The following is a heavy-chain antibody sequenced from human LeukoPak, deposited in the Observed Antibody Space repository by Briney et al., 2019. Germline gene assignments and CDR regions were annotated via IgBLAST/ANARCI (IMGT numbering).Heavy chain of an antibody. Sequence: GGSLRLSCAASGFTFSSYSMNWVRQAPGKGLEWVSSISSSSSYIYYADSVKGRFTISRDNAKNSLYLQMNSLRAEDTAVYYCAREAPDSRSGEPGGAFDIWGQGTMVTVSS. CDR1: GFTFSSYS. D-gene: IGHD6-13*01. CDR3: AREAPDSRSGEPGGAFDI. J-gene: IGHJ3*02. V-gene: IGHV3-21*01. CDR2: ISSSSSYI.